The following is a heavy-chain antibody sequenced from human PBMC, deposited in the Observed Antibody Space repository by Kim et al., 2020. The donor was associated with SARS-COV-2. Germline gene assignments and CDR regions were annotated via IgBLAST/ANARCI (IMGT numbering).Heavy chain of an antibody. J-gene: IGHJ6*02. CDR3: ARGEGDGYGYYYGMDV. CDR2: IYYSGST. CDR1: GGSISSSSYY. D-gene: IGHD5-12*01. V-gene: IGHV4-39*07. Sequence: SETLSLTCTVSGGSISSSSYYWGWIRQPPGKGLEWIGSIYYSGSTYYNPSLKSRVTISVDTSKNQFSLKLSSVTAADTAVYYCARGEGDGYGYYYGMDVWGQGTTVTVSS.